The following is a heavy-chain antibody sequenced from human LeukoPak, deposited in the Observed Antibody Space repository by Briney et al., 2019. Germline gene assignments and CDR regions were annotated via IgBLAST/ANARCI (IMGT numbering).Heavy chain of an antibody. CDR2: ISYDGSNK. Sequence: GGSLRLSCAASGFTVSSNYMSWVRQAPGKGLEWVAVISYDGSNKYYADSVKGRFTISRDNSKNTLYLQMNSLRAEDTAVYYCAKDPHNAGYCSGGSCYSFYFDYWGQGTLVTVSS. CDR3: AKDPHNAGYCSGGSCYSFYFDY. V-gene: IGHV3-30*18. J-gene: IGHJ4*02. D-gene: IGHD2-15*01. CDR1: GFTVSSNY.